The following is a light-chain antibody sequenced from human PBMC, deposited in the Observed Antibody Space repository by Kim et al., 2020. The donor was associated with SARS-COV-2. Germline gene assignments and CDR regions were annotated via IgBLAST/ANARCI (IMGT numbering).Light chain of an antibody. CDR1: SLRSYY. CDR2: GKN. Sequence: SSELTQDPAVSVALGQTVRITCQGDSLRSYYASWYQQKPGQAPVLVIYGKNNRPSGIPDRFSGSSSGHTASLTITGAQAEDEADYYCNSRDSSGIHRVFG. CDR3: NSRDSSGIHRV. V-gene: IGLV3-19*01. J-gene: IGLJ3*02.